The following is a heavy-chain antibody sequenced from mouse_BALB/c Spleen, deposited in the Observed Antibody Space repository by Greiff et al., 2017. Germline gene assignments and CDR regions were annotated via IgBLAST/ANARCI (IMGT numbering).Heavy chain of an antibody. D-gene: IGHD2-2*01. V-gene: IGHV5-4*02. CDR3: ARGGGYDSFAY. Sequence: EVQGVESGGGLVKPGGSLKLSCAASGFTFSDYYMYWVRQTPEKRLEWVATISDGGSYTYYPDSVKGRFTISRDNAKNNLYLQMSSLKSEDTAMYYCARGGGYDSFAYWGQGTLVTVSA. J-gene: IGHJ3*01. CDR1: GFTFSDYY. CDR2: ISDGGSYT.